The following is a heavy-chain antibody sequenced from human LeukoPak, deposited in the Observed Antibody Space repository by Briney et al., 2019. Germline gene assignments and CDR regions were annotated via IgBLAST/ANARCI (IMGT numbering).Heavy chain of an antibody. D-gene: IGHD3-22*01. J-gene: IGHJ3*02. CDR3: ARDWDSSGYYFDAFDI. V-gene: IGHV1-2*02. CDR2: INPNSGDT. Sequence: ASVKVSCKASGYSFTGYYMHWVRQAPGQGLEWMGWINPNSGDTNFAQNFQGRVTMTRDTSISTVYMELSRLRSDDTAVYYCARDWDSSGYYFDAFDIWGQGTMVTVSS. CDR1: GYSFTGYY.